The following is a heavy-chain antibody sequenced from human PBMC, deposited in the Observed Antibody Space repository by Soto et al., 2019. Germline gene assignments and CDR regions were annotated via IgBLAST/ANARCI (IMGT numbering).Heavy chain of an antibody. D-gene: IGHD3-3*01. CDR2: IIPIFGTA. V-gene: IGHV1-69*13. CDR1: GGTFSRYV. J-gene: IGHJ6*02. CDR3: AKERTGRITIFGGGYYYYGMDV. Sequence: SVKVSFKASGGTFSRYVITWLRQAPGQGLEWMGGIIPIFGTANYAQKFQGRVTITADESTSTAYMELSSLRSEDTAVYYCAKERTGRITIFGGGYYYYGMDVWGQGTTVTVSS.